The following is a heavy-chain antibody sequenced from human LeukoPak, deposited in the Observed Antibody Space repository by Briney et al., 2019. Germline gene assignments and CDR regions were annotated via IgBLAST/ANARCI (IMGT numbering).Heavy chain of an antibody. CDR2: TRNKPNGYTT. CDR3: TRVRHGDYFDY. Sequence: GGSLRLSCAASGFSITDHYMDWVRQAPGKGLEWVGRTRNKPNGYTTDYGTSVKGRFTVSRDDSEDSLYLQMNSLKTEDTAVYYCTRVRHGDYFDYWDQGTLVTVSS. D-gene: IGHD4-17*01. V-gene: IGHV3-72*01. CDR1: GFSITDHY. J-gene: IGHJ4*02.